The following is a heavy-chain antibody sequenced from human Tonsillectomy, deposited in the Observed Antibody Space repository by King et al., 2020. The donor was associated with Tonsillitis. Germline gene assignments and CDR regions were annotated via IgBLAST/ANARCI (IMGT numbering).Heavy chain of an antibody. J-gene: IGHJ4*02. CDR1: GFTFNSYA. CDR3: ARDQRGYCSHGVCSPFDY. D-gene: IGHD2-8*01. CDR2: ISYDGSNK. Sequence: VQLVEFGGGVVQPGRSLRLSCAASGFTFNSYAMHWVRQAPGKGLEWVAIISYDGSNKYYADSVQGRFTISRDNSKNTLYLQMNSLGPEDTAVYYCARDQRGYCSHGVCSPFDYWGQGTLVTVSS. V-gene: IGHV3-30*04.